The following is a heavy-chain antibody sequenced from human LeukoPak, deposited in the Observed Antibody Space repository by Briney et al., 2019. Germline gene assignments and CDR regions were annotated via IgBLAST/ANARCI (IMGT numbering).Heavy chain of an antibody. V-gene: IGHV4-59*01. CDR2: IYYSRST. Sequence: SETLSLTCTVSGGSITSYYWNWIRQPPGKGLEWIGYIYYSRSTNYNPSLKSRVTISLDTSKNQFSLKLSSVTAADTAVYYCARGNAFDIWGQGTMVTVSS. CDR1: GGSITSYY. CDR3: ARGNAFDI. J-gene: IGHJ3*02.